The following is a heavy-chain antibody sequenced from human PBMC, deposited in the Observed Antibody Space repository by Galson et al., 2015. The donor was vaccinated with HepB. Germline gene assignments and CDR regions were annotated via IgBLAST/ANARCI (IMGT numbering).Heavy chain of an antibody. CDR1: GFTFSSYS. V-gene: IGHV3-21*01. Sequence: SLRLSCAASGFTFSSYSMNWVRQAPGKGLEWVSSISSSSSYIYYADSVKGRFTISRDNAKNSLYLQMNSLRAEDTAVYYCARSDLGGEQWLDYYYYYMDVWGKGTTVTVSS. CDR3: ARSDLGGEQWLDYYYYYMDV. CDR2: ISSSSSYI. J-gene: IGHJ6*03. D-gene: IGHD6-19*01.